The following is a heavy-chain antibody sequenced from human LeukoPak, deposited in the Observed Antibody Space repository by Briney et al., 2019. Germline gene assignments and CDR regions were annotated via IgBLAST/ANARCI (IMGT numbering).Heavy chain of an antibody. V-gene: IGHV5-51*01. CDR2: IYPGDSDT. CDR1: GYSFTTYW. Sequence: GESLKISCKGSGYSFTTYWIGWVCQMPGKGLEWMGIIYPGDSDTRYSPSFQGHVTISADNSINTAYLQWSNLKASDTAMYYCARYRSSQTTRYPAIQYFQHWGQGTLVTVSS. CDR3: ARYRSSQTTRYPAIQYFQH. D-gene: IGHD1-1*01. J-gene: IGHJ1*01.